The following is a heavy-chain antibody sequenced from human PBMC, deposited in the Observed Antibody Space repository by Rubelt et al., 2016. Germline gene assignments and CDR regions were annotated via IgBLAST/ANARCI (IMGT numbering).Heavy chain of an antibody. Sequence: YYADSVKGRFTISRDNSKNTLYLQMNSLRVEDTAVYSCARDRGSSSWTLDYWGQGTLVTVSS. J-gene: IGHJ4*02. CDR3: ARDRGSSSWTLDY. V-gene: IGHV3-30*07. D-gene: IGHD6-13*01.